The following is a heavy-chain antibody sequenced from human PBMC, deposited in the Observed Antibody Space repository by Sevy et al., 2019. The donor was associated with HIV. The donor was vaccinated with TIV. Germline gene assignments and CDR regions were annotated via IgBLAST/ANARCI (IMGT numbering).Heavy chain of an antibody. CDR3: AKEGGIVLWFGDPLYYYGMDV. V-gene: IGHV3-30*18. Sequence: GGSLRLSCAASGFTFSSYGMHWVRQAPGKGLEWVAVISYDGSNKYYADSVKGRFTISRDNSKNTLYLQMNSLRGEDTAVYYCAKEGGIVLWFGDPLYYYGMDVWGQGTTVTVSS. CDR1: GFTFSSYG. CDR2: ISYDGSNK. D-gene: IGHD3-10*01. J-gene: IGHJ6*02.